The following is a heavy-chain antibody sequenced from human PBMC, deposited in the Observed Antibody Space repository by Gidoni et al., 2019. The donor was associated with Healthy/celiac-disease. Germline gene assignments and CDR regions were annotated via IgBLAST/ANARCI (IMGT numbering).Heavy chain of an antibody. CDR2: ISSSSSYI. J-gene: IGHJ6*02. V-gene: IGHV3-21*01. D-gene: IGHD2-21*02. CDR1: GFTFSSYS. Sequence: EVQLVESGGGLVKPGGSLRLSCAASGFTFSSYSMNWVRQSPGKGLEWVSSISSSSSYIYYADSVKGRFTISRDNAKNSLYLQMNSLRVEDTAVYYCAREDIVVVTATRSPNVYYYYGMDVWGQGTTVTVSS. CDR3: AREDIVVVTATRSPNVYYYYGMDV.